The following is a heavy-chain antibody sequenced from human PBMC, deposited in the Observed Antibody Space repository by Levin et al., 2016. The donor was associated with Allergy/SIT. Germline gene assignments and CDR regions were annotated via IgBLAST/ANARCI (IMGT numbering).Heavy chain of an antibody. Sequence: SETLSLTCTVSGGSISSGSYYWSWIRQPAGKGLEWIGRIYTSGSTNYNPSLKSRVTISVDTSKNQFSLKLSSVTAADTAVYYCARFSSSGGEVDYWGQGTLVTVSS. J-gene: IGHJ4*02. CDR2: IYTSGST. V-gene: IGHV4-61*02. CDR3: ARFSSSGGEVDY. D-gene: IGHD6-6*01. CDR1: GGSISSGSYY.